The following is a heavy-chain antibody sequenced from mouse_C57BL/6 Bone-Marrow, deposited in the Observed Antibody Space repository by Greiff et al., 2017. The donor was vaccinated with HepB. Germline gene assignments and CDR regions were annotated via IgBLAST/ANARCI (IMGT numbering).Heavy chain of an antibody. CDR3: TTWDGKAWFAY. D-gene: IGHD2-1*01. Sequence: EVKLMESGAELVRPGASVKLSCTASGFTIKDDYMHWVQQRPEQGLEWIGWIDPENGDTEYASKFQGQATITADTSSNTAYLQLSSLTSEDTAVYYCTTWDGKAWFAYWGQGTRVTVSA. CDR2: IDPENGDT. CDR1: GFTIKDDY. J-gene: IGHJ3*01. V-gene: IGHV14-4*01.